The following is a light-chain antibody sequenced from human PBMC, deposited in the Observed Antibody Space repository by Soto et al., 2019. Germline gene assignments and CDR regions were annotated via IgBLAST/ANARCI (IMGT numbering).Light chain of an antibody. CDR1: QSVSNNY. CDR2: GAS. J-gene: IGKJ1*01. Sequence: EIVLTQSPGTLSLSPGERATLSCRASQSVSNNYLAWYQQKSGQAPRLLIYGASSRAAGIPDRFSGSGSGTDFTLTIIRLEPEDFAVYYCQQYGSSPRTFGQGTKVDIK. V-gene: IGKV3-20*01. CDR3: QQYGSSPRT.